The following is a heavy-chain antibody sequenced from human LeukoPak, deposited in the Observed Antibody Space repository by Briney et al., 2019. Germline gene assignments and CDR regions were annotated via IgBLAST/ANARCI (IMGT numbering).Heavy chain of an antibody. D-gene: IGHD2-2*01. Sequence: PGGSLRLSCSASGFTFSSYAMHWVRRAPRKGLEWVSSISDDFGTYHADSVKGRFTISRDNSRNTLYLQMTSLRAEDTAVYYCARGNSGHCTGATCYALDYWGQGTLVTVSS. CDR3: ARGNSGHCTGATCYALDY. CDR1: GFTFSSYA. V-gene: IGHV3-23*01. CDR2: ISDDFGT. J-gene: IGHJ4*02.